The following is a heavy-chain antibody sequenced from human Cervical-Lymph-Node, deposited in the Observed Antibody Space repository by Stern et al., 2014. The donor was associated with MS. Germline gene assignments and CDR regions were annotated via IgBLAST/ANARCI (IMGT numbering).Heavy chain of an antibody. CDR2: IHNSATT. J-gene: IGHJ4*02. V-gene: IGHV4-30-4*01. D-gene: IGHD5-24*01. CDR1: GGSISSAEYY. Sequence: VQLVESGPGLVKPSQTLSLTCAVTGGSISSAEYYWSWIRQSPGKGLEWIGYIHNSATTYYNPSLKSRVTISVDTSKNQFSLKLRSVTAADTAVYYCSRYADGYSLVFGYWGRGTLVTVSS. CDR3: SRYADGYSLVFGY.